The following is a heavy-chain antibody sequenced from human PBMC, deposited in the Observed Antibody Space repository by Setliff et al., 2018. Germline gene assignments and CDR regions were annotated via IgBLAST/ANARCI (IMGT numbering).Heavy chain of an antibody. CDR3: ARHRRDSSGNYFVGLYYFDY. CDR2: IYYSGST. D-gene: IGHD3-22*01. CDR1: GDSISSGSYY. V-gene: IGHV4-61*01. J-gene: IGHJ4*02. Sequence: PSETLSLTCTVSGDSISSGSYYWSWIRQPPGKGLEWIGYIYYSGSTNYNPSLKSRVTISLDTSKSQFSLRLSSLTAADTAVYYCARHRRDSSGNYFVGLYYFDYWGQGTPVTVSS.